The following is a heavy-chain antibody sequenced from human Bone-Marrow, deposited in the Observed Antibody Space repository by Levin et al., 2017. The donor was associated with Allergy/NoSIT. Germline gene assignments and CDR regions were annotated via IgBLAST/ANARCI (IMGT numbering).Heavy chain of an antibody. CDR1: GFIFKTYA. CDR3: AKDRVVVVGLFDY. D-gene: IGHD2-15*01. Sequence: GESLNISCAASGFIFKTYAMSWVRQAPGKALEWVSGISGNGDSTFYADSVKGRFTVSRDNAKDTLYLQMSNLRAEDTAIYYCAKDRVVVVGLFDYWGPGSLVTVSS. CDR2: ISGNGDST. J-gene: IGHJ4*02. V-gene: IGHV3-23*01.